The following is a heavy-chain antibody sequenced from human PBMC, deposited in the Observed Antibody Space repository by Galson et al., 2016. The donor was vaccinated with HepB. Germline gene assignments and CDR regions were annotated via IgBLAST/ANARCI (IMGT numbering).Heavy chain of an antibody. V-gene: IGHV3-21*01. CDR2: ISSSSSYI. D-gene: IGHD7-27*01. Sequence: SLRLSCAASGFTFSSYSMNWVRQAPGKGLEWVSSISSSSSYIYYADSVKGRFTISRDNAKNSLYLQMNSLRAEDTAVYYCARDFLGIVGRYFDLWGRRTLVSVSS. J-gene: IGHJ2*01. CDR1: GFTFSSYS. CDR3: ARDFLGIVGRYFDL.